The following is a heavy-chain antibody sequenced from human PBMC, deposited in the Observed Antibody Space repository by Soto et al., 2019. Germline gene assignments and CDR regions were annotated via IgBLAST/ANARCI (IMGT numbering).Heavy chain of an antibody. J-gene: IGHJ4*02. V-gene: IGHV1-46*03. CDR3: ARGIWNDRVNDY. Sequence: GASVKVSCQTSGYTLTSYYMHWVRQAPGQGLEWMGIINPSGGSTSYAQKFQGRVTMTRDTSTSTVYMELSSLRSEDTAVYYCARGIWNDRVNDYWGQGTLVTVSS. CDR1: GYTLTSYY. D-gene: IGHD1-1*01. CDR2: INPSGGST.